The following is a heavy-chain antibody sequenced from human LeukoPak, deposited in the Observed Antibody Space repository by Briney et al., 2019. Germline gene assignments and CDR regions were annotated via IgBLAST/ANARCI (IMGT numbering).Heavy chain of an antibody. J-gene: IGHJ6*02. D-gene: IGHD6-13*01. CDR1: GASISDYY. Sequence: SETLSLTCTVSGASISDYYWSWIRQSPGMGLEWIGYVYLGGSTNYNPSLKSRVTVSVDASRNQFSLKLSSVTAADTAVYYCAREGSYSSSWPYYYYYYGMDVWGQGTTVTVSS. CDR2: VYLGGST. CDR3: AREGSYSSSWPYYYYYYGMDV. V-gene: IGHV4-59*12.